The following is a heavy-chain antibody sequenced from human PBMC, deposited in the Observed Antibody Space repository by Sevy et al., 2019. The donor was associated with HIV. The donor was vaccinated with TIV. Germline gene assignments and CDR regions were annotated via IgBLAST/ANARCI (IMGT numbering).Heavy chain of an antibody. V-gene: IGHV6-1*01. CDR2: TYYRSKWYN. CDR1: GDSVSSNSAA. CDR3: ASLYYYDSSGYYEWFDP. D-gene: IGHD3-22*01. J-gene: IGHJ5*02. Sequence: SQTLSLTCAISGDSVSSNSAAWNWIRQSPSRGLEWLGRTYYRSKWYNDYAVSVKSRITINPDTSKNQFSLQLNSVTPEDTAVYYCASLYYYDSSGYYEWFDPWGQGTLVTVSS.